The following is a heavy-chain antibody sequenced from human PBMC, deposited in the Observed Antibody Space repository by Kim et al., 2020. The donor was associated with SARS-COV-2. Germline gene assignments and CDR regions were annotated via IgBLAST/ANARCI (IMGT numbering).Heavy chain of an antibody. CDR2: ISGSGGST. V-gene: IGHV3-23*01. J-gene: IGHJ4*02. Sequence: GGSLRLSCAASGFTFSSYAMSWVRQAPGKGLEWVSAISGSGGSTYYADSVKGRFTISRDNSKNTLYLQMNSLRAEDTAVYYCAKDRRYYYGSGSYSSRGGFDYWGQGTLVTVSS. CDR3: AKDRRYYYGSGSYSSRGGFDY. CDR1: GFTFSSYA. D-gene: IGHD3-10*01.